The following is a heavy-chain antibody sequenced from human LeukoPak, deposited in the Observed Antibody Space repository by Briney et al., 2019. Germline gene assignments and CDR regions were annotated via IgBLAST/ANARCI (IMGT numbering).Heavy chain of an antibody. D-gene: IGHD6-6*01. J-gene: IGHJ4*02. CDR3: ARGGPYSSSSLDY. V-gene: IGHV3-74*01. CDR2: IKYDGSST. Sequence: GGSLRLSCTASGFTFSNSWMYWVRQTPDKGLVWVSRIKYDGSSTVYADSVKGRFTISRDNAKNTLDLQMNSLRAEDTAVYYCARGGPYSSSSLDYWGQGTLVTVSS. CDR1: GFTFSNSW.